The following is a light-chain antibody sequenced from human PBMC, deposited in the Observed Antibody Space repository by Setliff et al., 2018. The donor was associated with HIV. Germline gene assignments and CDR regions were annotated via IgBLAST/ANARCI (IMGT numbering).Light chain of an antibody. CDR1: SSDVGDYNY. V-gene: IGLV2-14*03. CDR3: SSYTSRTPLYV. J-gene: IGLJ1*01. Sequence: QSALTQPASVSGSPGQSITISCTGTSSDVGDYNYVSWYQQHPGKAPKLMISDVGNRPSGISNRFSGSKSGNTASLTISGLQAEDEADYYCSSYTSRTPLYVFGTGTKGTVL. CDR2: DVG.